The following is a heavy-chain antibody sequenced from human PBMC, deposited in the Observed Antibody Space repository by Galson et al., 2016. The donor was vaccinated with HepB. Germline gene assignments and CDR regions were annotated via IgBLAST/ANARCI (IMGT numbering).Heavy chain of an antibody. CDR3: ARQDVWSIEY. J-gene: IGHJ4*02. V-gene: IGHV4-4*02. D-gene: IGHD2-21*01. Sequence: ETLSLTCVVSGASISSRYWWSWVRQNPAKGMEWIGEIFPSGSTNYNPSLQSRVTISLDNSDNQFSLEMTSVSAADPAVYYCARQDVWSIEYWGQGILVTVSS. CDR2: IFPSGST. CDR1: GASISSRYW.